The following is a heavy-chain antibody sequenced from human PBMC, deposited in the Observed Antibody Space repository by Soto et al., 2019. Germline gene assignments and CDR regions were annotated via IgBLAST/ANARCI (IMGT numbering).Heavy chain of an antibody. Sequence: PSETLSLTCTVSGGSISSDSYYWGWIRQSPEKGLEWIGSIYYSGSTYYNPSLKSRVTVSVDTSKNQFSLKLSSVTAADTAVYYCARHPSDFWFDPWGQGTLVTVSS. J-gene: IGHJ5*02. CDR2: IYYSGST. CDR1: GGSISSDSYY. V-gene: IGHV4-39*01. D-gene: IGHD2-21*02. CDR3: ARHPSDFWFDP.